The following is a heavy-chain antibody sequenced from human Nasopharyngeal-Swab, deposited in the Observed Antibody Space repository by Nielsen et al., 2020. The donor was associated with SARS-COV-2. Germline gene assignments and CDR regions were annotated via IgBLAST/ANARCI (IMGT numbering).Heavy chain of an antibody. CDR3: ARGGYCSSTSCSYYYYGMDV. J-gene: IGHJ6*02. CDR1: GYTFTSYA. CDR2: INAGNGNT. D-gene: IGHD2-2*01. Sequence: ASVKVSCKASGYTFTSYAMHWVRQAPGQRLEWMGWINAGNGNTKYSQKFQGRVTITRDTSASTAYMELSSLRSEDTAVYYCARGGYCSSTSCSYYYYGMDVWGQGTTVIVSS. V-gene: IGHV1-3*01.